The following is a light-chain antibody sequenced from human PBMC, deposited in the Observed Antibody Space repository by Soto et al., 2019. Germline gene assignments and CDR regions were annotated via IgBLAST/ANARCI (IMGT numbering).Light chain of an antibody. CDR2: DAS. CDR3: QQRSNWPPEFT. CDR1: QSVSSY. J-gene: IGKJ3*01. Sequence: EIVLTQSPATLSLSPGERATLSCRASQSVSSYVAWYQQKPGQAPRLLIYDASNRATGIPARFSGSGSGTDFTLTISSLETEDFAVYYCQQRSNWPPEFTFGPGTKVDIK. V-gene: IGKV3-11*01.